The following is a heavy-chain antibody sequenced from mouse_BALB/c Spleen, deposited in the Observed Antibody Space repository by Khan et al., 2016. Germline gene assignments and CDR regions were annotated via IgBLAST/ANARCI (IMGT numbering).Heavy chain of an antibody. CDR3: ARGDY. CDR1: GFTFSRFG. CDR2: ISSGSGTI. J-gene: IGHJ2*01. V-gene: IGHV5-17*02. Sequence: EVELVESGGGLVQPGGSRKLSCAASGFTFSRFGMHWVRQTPEKGLEWVAYISSGSGTIYYAHTLKGRFTISRDNTKNARIIQMTSLGSEDTAMYYCARGDYWGQGTTLTVSS.